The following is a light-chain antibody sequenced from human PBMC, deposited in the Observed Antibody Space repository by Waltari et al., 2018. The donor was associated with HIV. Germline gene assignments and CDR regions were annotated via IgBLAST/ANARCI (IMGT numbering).Light chain of an antibody. CDR1: QSVLYGSDNKNY. V-gene: IGKV4-1*01. CDR3: HQYFTASWT. J-gene: IGKJ4*01. Sequence: DIMMTQSPDSLTVSLGERATIKCRSSQSVLYGSDNKNYLAWYQQKPEQSPKVLFYWASSRESGVPDRFSASGSGTDFTLTINSLQAEDVAVYFCHQYFTASWTFGRGTTVQI. CDR2: WAS.